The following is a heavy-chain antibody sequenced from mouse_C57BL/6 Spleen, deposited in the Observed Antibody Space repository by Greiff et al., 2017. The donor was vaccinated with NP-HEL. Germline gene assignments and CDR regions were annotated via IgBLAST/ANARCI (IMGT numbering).Heavy chain of an antibody. CDR3: TGGPYYFDY. Sequence: EVKLEESGGGLVQPGGSMKLSCVASGFTFSNYWMNWVRQSPEKGLEWVAQIRLKSDNYATHYAESVKGRFTISRDDSKSSVYLQMNNLRAEDTGIYDCTGGPYYFDYWGQGTTLTVSS. CDR2: IRLKSDNYAT. J-gene: IGHJ2*01. V-gene: IGHV6-3*01. CDR1: GFTFSNYW.